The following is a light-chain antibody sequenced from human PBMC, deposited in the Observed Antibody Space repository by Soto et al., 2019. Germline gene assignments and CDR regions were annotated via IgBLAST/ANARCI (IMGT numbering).Light chain of an antibody. CDR2: EVS. Sequence: DDVMTQSPLSLPVTLGQQASISCRSSQSLVSSDGNSYLTWFQQRTGQSPRRLLVEVSKRHSGVPDRFSGSGSGTDFTLKISRVEAEDVGVYYCMQGSHWPLTFGGGTKVDIK. CDR3: MQGSHWPLT. V-gene: IGKV2-30*01. CDR1: QSLVSSDGNSY. J-gene: IGKJ4*01.